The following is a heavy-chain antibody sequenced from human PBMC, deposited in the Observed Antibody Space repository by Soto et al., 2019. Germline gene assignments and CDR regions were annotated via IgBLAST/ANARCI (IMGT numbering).Heavy chain of an antibody. CDR2: ISGSGGST. Sequence: GGSLRLSCAASGFTFTNYPMAWVRQAPAKGLEWVSTISGSGGSTFYADSVKGRFTISRDNSKNTVYLQMNSLRVEDTAVYYCAIKSLNFEGAYFDYWGQGTLVTGSA. D-gene: IGHD1-7*01. CDR1: GFTFTNYP. J-gene: IGHJ4*02. V-gene: IGHV3-23*01. CDR3: AIKSLNFEGAYFDY.